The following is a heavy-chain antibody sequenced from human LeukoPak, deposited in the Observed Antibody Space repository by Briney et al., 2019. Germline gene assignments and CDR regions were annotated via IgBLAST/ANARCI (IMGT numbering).Heavy chain of an antibody. D-gene: IGHD2-2*01. CDR1: GFTFSSYW. CDR3: ARQVPTAEFDY. CDR2: IKEDGGDK. Sequence: GGSLRLSCAASGFTFSSYWMTWVRQTPGKGLEWVANIKEDGGDKYYVDSVKGRFTISRDDAKNALFLQMNSLRVEDTAVYYCARQVPTAEFDYWGQGTLVTVSS. J-gene: IGHJ4*02. V-gene: IGHV3-7*01.